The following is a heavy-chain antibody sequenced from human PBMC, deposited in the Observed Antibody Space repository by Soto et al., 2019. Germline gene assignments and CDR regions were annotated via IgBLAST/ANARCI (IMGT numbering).Heavy chain of an antibody. CDR3: ARGLGILTGYHVYYYYAMDV. D-gene: IGHD3-9*01. CDR1: GFTFSSYA. J-gene: IGHJ6*02. Sequence: EVQLLESGGGLVQPGGSLRLSCAASGFTFSSYAMSWVRQAPGKGLEWVSAISNGGGSTFYADSVKGRFTISTDNSKNTLYLQMNGLRAEDTAVYYCARGLGILTGYHVYYYYAMDVWGQGTTVTVSS. V-gene: IGHV3-23*01. CDR2: ISNGGGST.